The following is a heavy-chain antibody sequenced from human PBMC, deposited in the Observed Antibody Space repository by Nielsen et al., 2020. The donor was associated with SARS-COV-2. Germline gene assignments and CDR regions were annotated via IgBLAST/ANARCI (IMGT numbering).Heavy chain of an antibody. V-gene: IGHV3-33*01. J-gene: IGHJ4*02. Sequence: GESLKISCAASGFTFSSYGMHWVRQAPGKGLEWVAVIWYDGSNKYYADSVKGRFTISRDNAKNSLYLQMNSLRAEDTAVYYCARDGIVVVPAAIIDYWGQGTLVTVSS. CDR3: ARDGIVVVPAAIIDY. CDR2: IWYDGSNK. CDR1: GFTFSSYG. D-gene: IGHD2-2*02.